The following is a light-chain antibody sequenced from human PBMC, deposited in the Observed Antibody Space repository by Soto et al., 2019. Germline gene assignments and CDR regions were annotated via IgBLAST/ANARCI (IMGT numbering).Light chain of an antibody. CDR2: DAS. CDR1: QSVSSY. Sequence: EIVLTQSPATLSLSPGEIATLSCRASQSVSSYLAWYQQKPGQAPRLLIYDASNTATGIPARFSGSGSGTDFTLTISSLEPEDFAVYYCQQHSNWTLTFGGGTKVEIK. CDR3: QQHSNWTLT. V-gene: IGKV3-11*01. J-gene: IGKJ4*01.